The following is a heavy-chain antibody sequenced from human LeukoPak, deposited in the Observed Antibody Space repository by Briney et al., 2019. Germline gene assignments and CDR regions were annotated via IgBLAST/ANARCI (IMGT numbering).Heavy chain of an antibody. CDR1: GFTFISYA. V-gene: IGHV3-23*01. CDR2: ISGRGGST. CDR3: AKERTVLGRPFAP. Sequence: GGSLRLSCAASGFTFISYAMSGGRQAPGGGRGWVSAISGRGGSTYYAGSVKGRFTLSRDNSKNTLYLQMNSLRAEDTAVYYCAKERTVLGRPFAPWGQGTLVTVSS. D-gene: IGHD2-2*01. J-gene: IGHJ5*02.